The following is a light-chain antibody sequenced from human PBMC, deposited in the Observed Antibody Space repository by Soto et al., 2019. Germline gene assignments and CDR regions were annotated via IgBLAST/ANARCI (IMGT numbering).Light chain of an antibody. Sequence: EIVMTQSPATLSVSPGERATLSCRASQSINSNLAWYQQKPGQAPRLLIYSASTRATGVPARFSGSESGTAFTLTISRMQSEDFAVYYCQQYSNWPPMYTFGQGTKLEIK. CDR1: QSINSN. J-gene: IGKJ2*01. CDR3: QQYSNWPPMYT. V-gene: IGKV3-15*01. CDR2: SAS.